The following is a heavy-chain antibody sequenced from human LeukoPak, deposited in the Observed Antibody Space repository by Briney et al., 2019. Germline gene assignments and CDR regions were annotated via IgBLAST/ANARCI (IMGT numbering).Heavy chain of an antibody. V-gene: IGHV3-7*02. CDR2: IKYDGREK. CDR3: ARGRRPDAFDS. J-gene: IGHJ3*02. CDR1: GFTFSSYW. Sequence: GGSLRLSCAASGFTFSSYWMNWVRQAPGRGLEWVANIKYDGREKYYVDSVKGRFTISRDNAKNSLYLQMNSLRAEDTAVYYCARGRRPDAFDSWGQGTRVTVSS.